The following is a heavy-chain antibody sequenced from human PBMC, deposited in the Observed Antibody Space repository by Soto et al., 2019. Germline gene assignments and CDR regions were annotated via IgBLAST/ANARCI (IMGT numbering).Heavy chain of an antibody. V-gene: IGHV2-5*02. CDR1: GFSLSTSGVG. Sequence: SGPTLVNPTQTLTLTCTFSGFSLSTSGVGVGWIRQPPGKALEWLALIYWDDDKRYSPSLKSRLTITKDTSKNQVVLTMTNMDPVDTATYYCAHSVIAVAGTDPPPLYYYYYYGMDVWGQGTTVTVSS. CDR3: AHSVIAVAGTDPPPLYYYYYYGMDV. J-gene: IGHJ6*02. D-gene: IGHD6-19*01. CDR2: IYWDDDK.